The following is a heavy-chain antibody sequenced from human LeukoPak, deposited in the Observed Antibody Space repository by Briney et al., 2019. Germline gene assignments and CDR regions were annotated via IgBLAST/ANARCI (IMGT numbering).Heavy chain of an antibody. CDR2: ISSSGSTI. CDR1: GFKLIGYS. Sequence: GGSLRLSCAASGFKLIGYSMNWVRQAPGKGLEWVSYISSSGSTIYYADSVKGRFTISRDNAKNSLYLQMNSLRAEDTAVYYCAREEMGAQGYWGQGTLVTVSS. J-gene: IGHJ4*02. CDR3: AREEMGAQGY. V-gene: IGHV3-48*04. D-gene: IGHD1-26*01.